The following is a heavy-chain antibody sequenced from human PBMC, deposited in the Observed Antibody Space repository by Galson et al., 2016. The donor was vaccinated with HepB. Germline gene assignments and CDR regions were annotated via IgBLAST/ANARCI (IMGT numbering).Heavy chain of an antibody. CDR1: GFTFINAW. CDR3: ARDPWDIELAPAAPGNAPDY. CDR2: IKTEADGATT. V-gene: IGHV3-15*07. Sequence: SLRLSCAASGFTFINAWMNWVRQAPGKGLEWVGRIKTEADGATTDLAVPVKGRFTISRDNSKNTLYLEMNSPGPEDTARYYCARDPWDIELAPAAPGNAPDYWGQGALVTVSS. D-gene: IGHD2-2*01. J-gene: IGHJ4*02.